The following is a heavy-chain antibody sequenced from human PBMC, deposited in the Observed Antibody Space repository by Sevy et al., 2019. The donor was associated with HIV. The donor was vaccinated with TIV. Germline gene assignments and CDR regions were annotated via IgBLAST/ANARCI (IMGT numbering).Heavy chain of an antibody. D-gene: IGHD2-2*01. CDR3: ARARRYCSSTSCPLGYYFDY. CDR1: GYTFTGYY. CDR2: INPNSGGT. Sequence: ASVKVSCKASGYTFTGYYMHWVRQAPGQGLEWMGWINPNSGGTNYAQKFQGRVTMTRDTSISTAYMELRRLSSEETAVYYWARARRYCSSTSCPLGYYFDYWGQGTLVTVSS. V-gene: IGHV1-2*02. J-gene: IGHJ4*02.